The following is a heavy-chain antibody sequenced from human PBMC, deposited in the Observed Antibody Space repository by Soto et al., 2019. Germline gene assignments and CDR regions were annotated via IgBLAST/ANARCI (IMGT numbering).Heavy chain of an antibody. Sequence: SVTLSLTCTVFGGSITSGDYYWSWIRQPPGKGLEWIGYIYYSGSTYYNPSLKSRVTISVDTSKNQFSLKLSSVTAADTAVYYCARDRRVGIQLWAPDYYYYGMDVWGQGTTVT. V-gene: IGHV4-30-4*01. CDR3: ARDRRVGIQLWAPDYYYYGMDV. D-gene: IGHD5-18*01. CDR2: IYYSGST. CDR1: GGSITSGDYY. J-gene: IGHJ6*02.